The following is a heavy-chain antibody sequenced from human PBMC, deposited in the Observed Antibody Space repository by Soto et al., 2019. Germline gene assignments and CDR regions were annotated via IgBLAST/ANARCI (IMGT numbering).Heavy chain of an antibody. V-gene: IGHV3-74*01. J-gene: IGHJ3*02. CDR2: INSDGSTI. CDR3: SRDRGNRDIFYI. CDR1: GFTFSPFW. D-gene: IGHD3-16*02. Sequence: GGSLRLSCAASGFTFSPFWMHWVRQAPGKGLVWVSHINSDGSTIVYADSVKGRFTISRDNAKNTLYLQMNSLRVEDTAVYFCSRDRGNRDIFYIWRQGTIDTVSS.